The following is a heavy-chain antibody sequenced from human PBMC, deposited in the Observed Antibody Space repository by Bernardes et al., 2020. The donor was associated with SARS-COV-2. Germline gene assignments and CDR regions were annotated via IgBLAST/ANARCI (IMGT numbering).Heavy chain of an antibody. V-gene: IGHV2-70*11. J-gene: IGHJ4*02. CDR2: LDWDDDK. Sequence: SGPTLVKPTQTLTLTCTFSGFSLSTSGMCVSWIRQPPGKALEWLARLDWDDDKYYSTSLKTRLTISKDTSKNQVVLTMTNMDPVDTATYYCATSLYYYDSSGSFDYWGQGTLVTVSS. CDR3: ATSLYYYDSSGSFDY. CDR1: GFSLSTSGMC. D-gene: IGHD3-22*01.